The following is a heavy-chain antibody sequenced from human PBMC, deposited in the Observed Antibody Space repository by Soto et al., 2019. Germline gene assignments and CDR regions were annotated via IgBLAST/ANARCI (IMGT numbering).Heavy chain of an antibody. D-gene: IGHD3-9*01. CDR1: GFTFSIYG. Sequence: PGGPLRLSCAASGFTFSIYGMHWFRQAPGKGLEWVAVISYDGSKKYYADSVKGRFTISRDNAKNTLYLQMNSLRAEDTAVYYYARDGVLRYFDNYYMDVWGKGTTVTVSS. J-gene: IGHJ6*03. V-gene: IGHV3-30*03. CDR2: ISYDGSKK. CDR3: ARDGVLRYFDNYYMDV.